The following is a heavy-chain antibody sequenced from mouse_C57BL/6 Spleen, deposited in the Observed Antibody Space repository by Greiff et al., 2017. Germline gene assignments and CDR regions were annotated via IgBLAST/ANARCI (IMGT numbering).Heavy chain of an antibody. CDR3: ASGNYGNPYFDY. CDR2: ISYDGSN. J-gene: IGHJ2*01. Sequence: EVKLQESGPGLVKPSQSLSLTCSVTGYSITSGYYWNWIRQFPGNKLEWMGYISYDGSNNYNPSLKNRISITRDTSKNQFFLKLNSVTTEDTATYYCASGNYGNPYFDYWGQGTTLTVSS. V-gene: IGHV3-6*01. D-gene: IGHD2-1*01. CDR1: GYSITSGYY.